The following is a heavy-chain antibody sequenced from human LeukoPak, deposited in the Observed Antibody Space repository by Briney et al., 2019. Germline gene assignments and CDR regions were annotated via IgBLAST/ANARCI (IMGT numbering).Heavy chain of an antibody. J-gene: IGHJ4*02. CDR3: ARTRLGPGMIVDY. D-gene: IGHD3-22*01. V-gene: IGHV4-59*01. CDR2: IYYSGST. CDR1: GGSISSYY. Sequence: SETLSLTCTVSGGSISSYYWSWFRQPPGKGLEWIGYIYYSGSTNYNPSLKSRVTISVDTSKNQFSLKLSSVTAADTAVYYCARTRLGPGMIVDYWGQGTLVTVSS.